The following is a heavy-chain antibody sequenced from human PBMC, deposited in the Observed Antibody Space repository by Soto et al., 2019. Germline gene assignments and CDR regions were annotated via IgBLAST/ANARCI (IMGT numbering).Heavy chain of an antibody. CDR1: GGSISSSSYY. CDR3: ARHVAYYDILTGYYHHLWYYFDY. CDR2: IYYSGST. Sequence: SETLSLTCTVSGGSISSSSYYWGWIRQPPGKGLEWIGSIYYSGSTYYNPSLKSRVTISVDTSKNQFSLKLSSVTAADTAVYYCARHVAYYDILTGYYHHLWYYFDYWGQGTLVTVSS. V-gene: IGHV4-39*01. D-gene: IGHD3-9*01. J-gene: IGHJ4*02.